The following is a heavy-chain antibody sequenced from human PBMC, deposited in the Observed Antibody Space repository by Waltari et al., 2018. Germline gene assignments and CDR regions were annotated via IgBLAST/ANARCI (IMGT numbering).Heavy chain of an antibody. CDR1: GLTFSGSA. D-gene: IGHD3-22*01. V-gene: IGHV3-73*01. CDR2: IRSKANSYAT. CDR3: TRRSSDDSSGYWAS. Sequence: EVQLVVSGGGLVQPGGSLKLSFAAPGLTFSGSAMHWVRQASGKGLEWVGRIRSKANSYATAYAASVKGRFTISRDDSKNTAYLQMNSLKTEDTAVYYCTRRSSDDSSGYWASWGQGTLVTVSS. J-gene: IGHJ4*02.